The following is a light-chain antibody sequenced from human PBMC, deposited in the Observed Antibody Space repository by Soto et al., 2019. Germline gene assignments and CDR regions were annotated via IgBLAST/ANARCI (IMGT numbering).Light chain of an antibody. CDR3: QQYGTAPWT. Sequence: EIVMTQAPATLSVSPGERATLSCRASQRVSSNLAWSQQKPGQAPRPLIYGASTRATGIPARFSGSGSGTDFTLTIRRLEPEDFAVYYCQQYGTAPWTFGQGTRLEIK. V-gene: IGKV3-15*01. CDR1: QRVSSN. J-gene: IGKJ5*01. CDR2: GAS.